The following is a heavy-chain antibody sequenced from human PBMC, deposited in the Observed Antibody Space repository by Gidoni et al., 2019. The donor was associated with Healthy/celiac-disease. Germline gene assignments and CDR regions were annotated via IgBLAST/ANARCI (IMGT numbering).Heavy chain of an antibody. Sequence: EVQLVESGGGWVQPGGSLSLACAAYGVTFSSYDMHWVRQATGKGLEWVSAICTAGATYYPGSVKGRFTISRENAKHSLYLQMNSLRAGDTAVYYCARLAVAGTDAFDIWGQGTMVTVSS. V-gene: IGHV3-13*01. CDR2: ICTAGAT. D-gene: IGHD6-19*01. J-gene: IGHJ3*02. CDR3: ARLAVAGTDAFDI. CDR1: GVTFSSYD.